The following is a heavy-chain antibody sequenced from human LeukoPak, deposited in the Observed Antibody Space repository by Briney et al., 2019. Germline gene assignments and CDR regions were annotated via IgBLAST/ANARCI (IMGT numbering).Heavy chain of an antibody. V-gene: IGHV4-61*02. J-gene: IGHJ4*02. Sequence: PSQTLSLTCTVSGGSITSGNYYGRWLRQPAGKGLEWIGRINSRGSTNYDPSLKSRVSISVDTSKNYFSLELSSVTAADTAVYYCARGFSTISCYDYWGQGTLVTVSS. CDR2: INSRGST. D-gene: IGHD2/OR15-2a*01. CDR3: ARGFSTISCYDY. CDR1: GGSITSGNYY.